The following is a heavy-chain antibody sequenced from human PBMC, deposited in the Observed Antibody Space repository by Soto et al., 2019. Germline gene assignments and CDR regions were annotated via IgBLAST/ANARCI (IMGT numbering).Heavy chain of an antibody. CDR3: ARDRGQRYCSGGSCYLVERLYNWFDP. CDR1: GGTFSSYA. Sequence: VKVSCKASGGTFSSYAISWVRQAPGQGLEWMGGIIPIFGTANYAQKFQGRVTITADKSTSTAYMELSSLRSEDTAVYYCARDRGQRYCSGGSCYLVERLYNWFDPWGQGTLVTVSS. J-gene: IGHJ5*02. CDR2: IIPIFGTA. V-gene: IGHV1-69*06. D-gene: IGHD2-15*01.